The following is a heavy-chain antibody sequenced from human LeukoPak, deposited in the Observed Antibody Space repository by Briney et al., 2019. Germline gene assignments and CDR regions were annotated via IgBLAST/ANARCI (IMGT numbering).Heavy chain of an antibody. CDR3: ARGRLNNWFDP. CDR2: IKQDGSEK. Sequence: GGSLRLSCAASGFTSSSYWMSWVRQAPGKGLEWVANIKQDGSEKYYVDSVKGRFTISRDNAKNSLYLQMNSLRAEDTAVYYCARGRLNNWFDPWGQGTLVTVSS. CDR1: GFTSSSYW. D-gene: IGHD3-16*01. J-gene: IGHJ5*02. V-gene: IGHV3-7*03.